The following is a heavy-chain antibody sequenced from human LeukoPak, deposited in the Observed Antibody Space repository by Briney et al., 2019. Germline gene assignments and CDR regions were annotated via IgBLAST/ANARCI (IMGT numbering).Heavy chain of an antibody. D-gene: IGHD6-6*01. J-gene: IGHJ5*02. Sequence: PSETLSLTCTVSSGSISSYYWNCIRQPPGKGLEWIGYIHYSGSTNYNPSLKSRVTISVETSKNQFSLKLASVTAADTAVYYCARGLGPSAMFDPWGQGTLVTVSS. CDR1: SGSISSYY. V-gene: IGHV4-59*01. CDR3: ARGLGPSAMFDP. CDR2: IHYSGST.